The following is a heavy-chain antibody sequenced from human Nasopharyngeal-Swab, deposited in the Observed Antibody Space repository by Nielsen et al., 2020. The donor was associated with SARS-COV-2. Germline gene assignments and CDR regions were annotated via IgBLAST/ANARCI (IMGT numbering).Heavy chain of an antibody. CDR1: GFPFSTSV. D-gene: IGHD2-8*01. V-gene: IGHV3-23*01. Sequence: GGSLRLSCAASGFPFSTSVMTWVRQAPGKGLDWVSLISTSGDTTFYTNSVKGRFTISRDNSRNTLFLQMSSLRAEDTAVYYCAKVARGVYNYMDVWGKGTTVTVSS. CDR3: AKVARGVYNYMDV. J-gene: IGHJ6*03. CDR2: ISTSGDTT.